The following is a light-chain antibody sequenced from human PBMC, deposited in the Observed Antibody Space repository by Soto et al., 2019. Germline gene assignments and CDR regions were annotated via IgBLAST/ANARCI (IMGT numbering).Light chain of an antibody. CDR2: GAS. CDR3: QQYNNWPFT. V-gene: IGKV3-15*01. Sequence: EIVMTQSPATLSVSPGERATLSCRASPSVSSNLAWYQQKPCQAPRLLIYGASTRATGIPARFSVSGSVTEFTLTISSLQAEDVAVDYCQQYNNWPFTFGPGTKVYIK. CDR1: PSVSSN. J-gene: IGKJ3*01.